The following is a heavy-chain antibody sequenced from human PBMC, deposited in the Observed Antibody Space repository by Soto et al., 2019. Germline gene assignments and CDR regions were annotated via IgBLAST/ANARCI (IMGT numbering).Heavy chain of an antibody. Sequence: SETLSLTCTVSGGSISSYYWSWILQPPGKGLAWIGYIYYSGSTNYNPSLKSRVTISVDTSKNQFSLKLSSVTAAETAVYYCARGGRTDSSSWYERGYYYYYGMDVWGQGTTVTVSS. CDR3: ARGGRTDSSSWYERGYYYYYGMDV. J-gene: IGHJ6*02. D-gene: IGHD6-13*01. CDR2: IYYSGST. V-gene: IGHV4-59*01. CDR1: GGSISSYY.